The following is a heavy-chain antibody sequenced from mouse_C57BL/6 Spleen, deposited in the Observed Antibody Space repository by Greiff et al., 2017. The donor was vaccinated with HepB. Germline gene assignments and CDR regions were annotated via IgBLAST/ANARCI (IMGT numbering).Heavy chain of an antibody. D-gene: IGHD1-1*01. CDR1: GFTFSDYY. CDR3: AREGGYGSSHYFDY. J-gene: IGHJ2*01. Sequence: EVHLVESEGGLVQPGSSMKLSCTASGFTFSDYYMAWVRQVPEKGLEWVANINYDGSSTYYLDSLKSRFIISRDNAKNILYLQMSSLKSEDTATYYCAREGGYGSSHYFDYWGQGTTLTVSS. CDR2: INYDGSST. V-gene: IGHV5-16*01.